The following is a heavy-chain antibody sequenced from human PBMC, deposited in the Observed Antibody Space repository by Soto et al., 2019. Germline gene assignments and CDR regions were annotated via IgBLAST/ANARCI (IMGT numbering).Heavy chain of an antibody. Sequence: QVQLVQSGAEVKKPGASVKVSCKASGYTFTSYAMHWVRQAPGQRLEWMGWINAGNGNTKYSQKFQRRVTITRDTPARPAYIELGSLRSEDTTVYYCASAPNYDFWSGYSYYFDYWGQGTLVTVSS. CDR3: ASAPNYDFWSGYSYYFDY. CDR2: INAGNGNT. CDR1: GYTFTSYA. J-gene: IGHJ4*02. D-gene: IGHD3-3*01. V-gene: IGHV1-3*01.